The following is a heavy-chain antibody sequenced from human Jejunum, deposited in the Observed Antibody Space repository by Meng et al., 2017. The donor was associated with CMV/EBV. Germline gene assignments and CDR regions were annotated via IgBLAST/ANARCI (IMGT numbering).Heavy chain of an antibody. CDR1: GFTFNSHT. J-gene: IGHJ4*02. CDR3: ATPATSSGWYYFDC. V-gene: IGHV3-23*01. Sequence: GFTFNSHTMTWGRQAPGRGLEWVSIISGGGGTTYYADSVKGRFTISRDNSKNTLYLQMNSLRGEDTALYYCATPATSSGWYYFDCWGQGTLVTVSS. D-gene: IGHD6-19*01. CDR2: ISGGGGTT.